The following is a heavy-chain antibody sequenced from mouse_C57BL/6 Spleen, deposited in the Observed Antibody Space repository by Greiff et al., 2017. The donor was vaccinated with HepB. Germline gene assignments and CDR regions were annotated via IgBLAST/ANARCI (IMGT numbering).Heavy chain of an antibody. CDR1: GFTFSDYY. CDR3: ARDIGGYFDY. J-gene: IGHJ2*01. CDR2: INYDGSST. V-gene: IGHV5-16*01. Sequence: EVMLVESEGGLVQPGSSMKLSCTASGFTFSDYYMAWVRQVPEKGLEWVANINYDGSSTYYLDSLKSRFIISRDNAKNILYLQMSSLKSEDTATYYCARDIGGYFDYWGQGTTLTVSS.